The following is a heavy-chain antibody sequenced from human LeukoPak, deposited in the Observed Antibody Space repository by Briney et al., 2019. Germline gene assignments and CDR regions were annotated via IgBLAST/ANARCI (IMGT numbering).Heavy chain of an antibody. V-gene: IGHV1-2*02. CDR2: INPSSGGT. Sequence: ASVKVSCKASGYTFTDYYMHWVRQAPGQGLEWMGWINPSSGGTNYAQKFQGRVTMTRDTSISAAYMDLSRLRSDDTAVYYCAREARLVVAATPGCFDYWGQGTLVTVSS. J-gene: IGHJ4*02. CDR3: AREARLVVAATPGCFDY. CDR1: GYTFTDYY. D-gene: IGHD2-15*01.